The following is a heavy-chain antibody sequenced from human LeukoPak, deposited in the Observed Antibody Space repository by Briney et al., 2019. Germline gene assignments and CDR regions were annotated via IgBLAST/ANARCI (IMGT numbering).Heavy chain of an antibody. CDR2: ISAYNGNT. CDR3: ASGIAVAGDAFDI. Sequence: ASVKVSCKASGGTFSSYAISWVRQAPGQGLEWMGWISAYNGNTKYAQKLQGRVTLTTDTSTSTAYMELRSLRSDDTAVYYCASGIAVAGDAFDIWGQGTMVTVSS. D-gene: IGHD6-19*01. V-gene: IGHV1-18*01. CDR1: GGTFSSYA. J-gene: IGHJ3*02.